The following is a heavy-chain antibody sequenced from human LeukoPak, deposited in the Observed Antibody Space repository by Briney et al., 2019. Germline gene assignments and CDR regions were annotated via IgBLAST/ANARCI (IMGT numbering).Heavy chain of an antibody. CDR3: ARRRRSGGSSPYYGMDV. CDR1: GGSISSYY. D-gene: IGHD2-15*01. Sequence: SETLSLTCTVSGGSISSYYWSWIRQPPGKGLEWIGYIYSSGSTNFNPSLKSRVTISVDTSKNQFSLKLSSVTAADTAVYYCARRRRSGGSSPYYGMDVWGQGTTVTVSS. J-gene: IGHJ6*02. CDR2: IYSSGST. V-gene: IGHV4-59*01.